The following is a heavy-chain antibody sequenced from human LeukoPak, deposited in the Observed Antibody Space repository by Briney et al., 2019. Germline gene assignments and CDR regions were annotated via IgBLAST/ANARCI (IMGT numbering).Heavy chain of an antibody. CDR3: ARDLAMIVVVSGAFDI. J-gene: IGHJ3*02. V-gene: IGHV1-18*01. D-gene: IGHD3-22*01. CDR2: ISAYNGNT. CDR1: GYTFTSYG. Sequence: AASVKVSCKASGYTFTSYGISWVRQAPGQGLEWMGWISAYNGNTNYAQKLQGRVTMTTDTSTSTAYMELRSLRFDDTAVYYCARDLAMIVVVSGAFDIWGQGTMVTVSS.